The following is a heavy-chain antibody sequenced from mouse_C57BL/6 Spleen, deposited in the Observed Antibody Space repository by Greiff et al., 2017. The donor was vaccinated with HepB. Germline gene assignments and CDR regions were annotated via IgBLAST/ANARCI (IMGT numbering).Heavy chain of an antibody. J-gene: IGHJ2*01. Sequence: VQLQQSGPELVKPGASVKISCKASGYAFSSSWMNWVQQRPGKGLEWIGRIYPGDGDTNYNGKFKGKATLTADKSSSTASLQLSSLTSEDSAVYFCARGGTTLVGFDYWGPGTTLTVSS. CDR3: ARGGTTLVGFDY. V-gene: IGHV1-82*01. D-gene: IGHD1-1*01. CDR1: GYAFSSSW. CDR2: IYPGDGDT.